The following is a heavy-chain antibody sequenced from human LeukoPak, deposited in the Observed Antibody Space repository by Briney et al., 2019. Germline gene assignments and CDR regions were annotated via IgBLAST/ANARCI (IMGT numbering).Heavy chain of an antibody. CDR2: IIPIFGTA. V-gene: IGHV1-69*01. J-gene: IGHJ4*02. CDR1: GGTFSSYA. Sequence: SVKVSCKASGGTFSSYAISWVRQAPGQGLGWMGGIIPIFGTANYAQKFQGRVTITADESTSTAYMELSSLRSEDTAVYYCARGGYCSGGSCYSFDYWGQGTLVTVSS. D-gene: IGHD2-15*01. CDR3: ARGGYCSGGSCYSFDY.